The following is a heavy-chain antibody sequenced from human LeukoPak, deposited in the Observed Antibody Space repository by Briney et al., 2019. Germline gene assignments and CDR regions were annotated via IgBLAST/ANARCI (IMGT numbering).Heavy chain of an antibody. V-gene: IGHV3-23*01. CDR1: GFTFSIYA. J-gene: IGHJ5*02. D-gene: IGHD2/OR15-2a*01. CDR3: ARVLLRTLWWFDP. CDR2: MSGSGGST. Sequence: GGSLRLSCAASGFTFSIYAMSWVRQAPGKGLEWVSGMSGSGGSTYYADSVKGRFTISRDNAKNSLYLQMNSLRDEDTAVYYCARVLLRTLWWFDPWGQGTLVTVSS.